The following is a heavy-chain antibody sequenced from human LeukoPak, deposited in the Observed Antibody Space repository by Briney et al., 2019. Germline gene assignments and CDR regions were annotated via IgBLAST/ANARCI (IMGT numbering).Heavy chain of an antibody. J-gene: IGHJ4*02. CDR2: IYSGGST. CDR1: GFTVSSNY. D-gene: IGHD3-3*01. CDR3: ARALWSGYPY. Sequence: GGSLRLSCAASGFTVSSNYMSWVRQAPGKGLEWVSVIYSGGSTYYADSVKGRFTISRDNSKNTLYLQMKSLRVEDTAVYYCARALWSGYPYWGQGTLVTVSS. V-gene: IGHV3-53*01.